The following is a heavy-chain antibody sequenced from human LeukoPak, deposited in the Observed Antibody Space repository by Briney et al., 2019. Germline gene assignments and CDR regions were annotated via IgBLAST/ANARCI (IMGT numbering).Heavy chain of an antibody. Sequence: SETLSLTCTVSGDSISNSNYFWDWIRQHPGKGLEWIGTIYYTGTTYYNPSLKSRVTISVDTSKNQFSLKLTSLTAADTAVYSCVRRDQYVSADYWGQGTLVTVSS. CDR1: GDSISNSNYF. D-gene: IGHD3-16*01. CDR2: IYYTGTT. V-gene: IGHV4-39*01. CDR3: VRRDQYVSADY. J-gene: IGHJ4*02.